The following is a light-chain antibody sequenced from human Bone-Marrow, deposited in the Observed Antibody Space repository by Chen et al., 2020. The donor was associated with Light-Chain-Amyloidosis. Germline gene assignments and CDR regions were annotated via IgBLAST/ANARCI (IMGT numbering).Light chain of an antibody. Sequence: SYELTQPPSVSVSPGQTARITCSGDDLPTKYAYWYQQKPGQAPVLVRHRDTERPSGISERFAGSRSGTTATLTISGVQAEDEDDYHCQSADSSGTYEVIFGGGTKLTVL. CDR1: DLPTKY. V-gene: IGLV3-25*03. CDR3: QSADSSGTYEVI. CDR2: RDT. J-gene: IGLJ2*01.